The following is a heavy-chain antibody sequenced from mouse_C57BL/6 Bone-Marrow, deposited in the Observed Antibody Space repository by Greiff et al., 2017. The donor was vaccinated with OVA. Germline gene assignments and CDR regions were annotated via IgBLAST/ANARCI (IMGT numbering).Heavy chain of an antibody. V-gene: IGHV14-4*01. CDR3: TSSGNFDY. CDR2: IDPDNGDT. J-gene: IGHJ2*01. CDR1: GFTFTDDY. D-gene: IGHD6-1*01. Sequence: VQLQQSGAELVRPGASVKLSCTASGFTFTDDYMHWVKQRPEQGLEWIGWIDPDNGDTEYASKFQGKATITADTSSNTAYLQLSSLTSEDAAVYYCTSSGNFDYWGQGTTLTVSS.